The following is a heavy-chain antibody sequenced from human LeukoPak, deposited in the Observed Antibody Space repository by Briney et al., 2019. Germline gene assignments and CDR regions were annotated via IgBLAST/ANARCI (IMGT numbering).Heavy chain of an antibody. CDR2: ISYDGSNK. Sequence: PGGSLRLSCAASGFTFSSYAMHWVRQAPGKGLEWVAVISYDGSNKYYADSVKGRFTISRDNSKNTLYLQMNSLRAKDTAVYYCARRTDAFDIWGQGTMVTVSS. D-gene: IGHD1-14*01. V-gene: IGHV3-30*04. J-gene: IGHJ3*02. CDR1: GFTFSSYA. CDR3: ARRTDAFDI.